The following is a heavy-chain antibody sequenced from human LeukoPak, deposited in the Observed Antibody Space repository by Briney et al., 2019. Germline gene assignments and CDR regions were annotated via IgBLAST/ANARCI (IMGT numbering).Heavy chain of an antibody. J-gene: IGHJ4*02. D-gene: IGHD3-3*01. V-gene: IGHV1-2*02. Sequence: ASVKVSCKASGYTFTGYYMHWVRQAPGQGLEWMGWINPNSGVTNYAQKFQGRVTMTGDTSIDTAYMELSRLRSDDTALYYCARDRSVFFFDCWGQGTLVTVSS. CDR1: GYTFTGYY. CDR2: INPNSGVT. CDR3: ARDRSVFFFDC.